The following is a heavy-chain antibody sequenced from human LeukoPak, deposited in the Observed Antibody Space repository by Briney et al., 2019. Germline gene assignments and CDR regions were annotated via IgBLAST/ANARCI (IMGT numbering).Heavy chain of an antibody. Sequence: PGGSLRLSCAASGFMFTSYWMSWVRQAPGKGLEWVANINQDGSAKYYVDSVKGRFTISRDNAKNSLYLQMNSLRAEDTAVYYCARENIAVAGSIWGQGTLVTVSS. CDR1: GFMFTSYW. D-gene: IGHD6-19*01. CDR2: INQDGSAK. J-gene: IGHJ4*02. V-gene: IGHV3-7*01. CDR3: ARENIAVAGSI.